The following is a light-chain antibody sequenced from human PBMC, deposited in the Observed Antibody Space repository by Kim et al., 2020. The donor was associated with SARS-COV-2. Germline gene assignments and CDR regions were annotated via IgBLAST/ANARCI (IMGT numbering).Light chain of an antibody. Sequence: PGGTVTLTCASSTGAVTSGYYPNWFQQKPGQAPRALIYSTSYKHSWTPARFSGSLLGGKAALTLSGVQPEDEAEYYCLLYYGGARVFGGGTKLTVL. V-gene: IGLV7-43*01. J-gene: IGLJ3*02. CDR2: STS. CDR3: LLYYGGARV. CDR1: TGAVTSGYY.